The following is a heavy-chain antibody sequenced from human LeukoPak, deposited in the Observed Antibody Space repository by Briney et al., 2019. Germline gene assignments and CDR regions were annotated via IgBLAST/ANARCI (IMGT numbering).Heavy chain of an antibody. D-gene: IGHD6-6*01. Sequence: GASVKVSCKASGYTFTDYYMHWVQQAPGKGLKWMGRVDPEDGETIYAEKFQGRVTITADTSTDTAYMELSSLRSEDTAVYYCTTFLSIAIDYWGQGTLVTVSS. CDR2: VDPEDGET. V-gene: IGHV1-69-2*01. CDR3: TTFLSIAIDY. J-gene: IGHJ4*02. CDR1: GYTFTDYY.